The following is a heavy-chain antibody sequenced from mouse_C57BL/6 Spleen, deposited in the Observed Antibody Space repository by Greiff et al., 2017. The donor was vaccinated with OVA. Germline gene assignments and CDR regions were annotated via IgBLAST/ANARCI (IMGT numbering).Heavy chain of an antibody. Sequence: QVHVKQSGAELVRPGASVTLSCKASGYTFTDYEMHWVKQTPVHGLEWIGAIDPETGGTAYNQKFKGKAILTADKSSSTAYMELRSLTSEDSAVYYCTGDGNYAYWGQGTTLTVSS. D-gene: IGHD2-1*01. V-gene: IGHV1-15*01. J-gene: IGHJ2*01. CDR2: IDPETGGT. CDR1: GYTFTDYE. CDR3: TGDGNYAY.